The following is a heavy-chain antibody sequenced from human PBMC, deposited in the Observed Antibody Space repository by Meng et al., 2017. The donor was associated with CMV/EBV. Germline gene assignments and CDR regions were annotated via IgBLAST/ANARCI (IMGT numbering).Heavy chain of an antibody. CDR3: TRGPAFSYDFWSGYYPGDYYYGMDV. CDR2: IYYSGST. V-gene: IGHV4-39*07. D-gene: IGHD3-3*01. CDR1: GGSISSSSYY. Sequence: SETLSLTCTVSGGSISSSSYYWGWIRQPPGKGLEWIGSIYYSGSTYYNPSLKSRVTISVDTSKNQFSLKLSSVTAADTAVYYCTRGPAFSYDFWSGYYPGDYYYGMDVWGQGTTVTVSS. J-gene: IGHJ6*02.